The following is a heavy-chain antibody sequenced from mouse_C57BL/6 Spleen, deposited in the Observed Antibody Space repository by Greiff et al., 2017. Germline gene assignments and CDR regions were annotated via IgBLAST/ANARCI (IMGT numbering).Heavy chain of an antibody. D-gene: IGHD1-1*01. Sequence: VQLQQSGAELVRPGTSVKVSCKASGYAFTNYLIEWVKQRPGQGLEWIGVINPGSGGTNYNEKFKGKATLTADKSSSTAYMQLSSLTSEDSAVYFCARQDYGSIYGFAYWGQGTLVTVSA. J-gene: IGHJ3*01. CDR2: INPGSGGT. V-gene: IGHV1-54*01. CDR3: ARQDYGSIYGFAY. CDR1: GYAFTNYL.